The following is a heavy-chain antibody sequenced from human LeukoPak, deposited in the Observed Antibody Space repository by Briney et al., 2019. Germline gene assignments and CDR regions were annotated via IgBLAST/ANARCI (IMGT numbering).Heavy chain of an antibody. CDR3: ARLPVIVVVPAAISWFDP. CDR1: GYTFTSYD. Sequence: ASVRVSCKASGYTFTSYDINWVRQATGQGLEWMGWMNPNSGNTGYAQKFQGRVTMTRNTSISTAYVELSSLRSEDTAVYYCARLPVIVVVPAAISWFDPWGQGTLVTVSS. CDR2: MNPNSGNT. V-gene: IGHV1-8*01. J-gene: IGHJ5*02. D-gene: IGHD2-2*01.